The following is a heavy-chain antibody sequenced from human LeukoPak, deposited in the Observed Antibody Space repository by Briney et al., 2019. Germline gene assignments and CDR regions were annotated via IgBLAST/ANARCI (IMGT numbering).Heavy chain of an antibody. D-gene: IGHD7-27*01. V-gene: IGHV4-59*08. CDR3: AKILGSGVWYGFDI. J-gene: IGHJ3*02. CDR1: GGSISSYY. CDR2: IYYSGST. Sequence: SETLSLTCTVSGGSISSYYWSWIRQPPGKGLEWIGYIYYSGSTNYNPSLKSRVTISVDTSKNQFSLKLSSVTAADTAVYYCAKILGSGVWYGFDIWGQGTMVTVSS.